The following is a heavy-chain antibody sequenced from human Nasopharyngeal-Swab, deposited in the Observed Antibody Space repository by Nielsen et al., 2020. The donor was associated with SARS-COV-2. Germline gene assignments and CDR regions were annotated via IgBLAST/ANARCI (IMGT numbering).Heavy chain of an antibody. CDR1: GGSISSGGYY. CDR2: IYYSGST. J-gene: IGHJ4*02. CDR3: ARQFRYGVHFDY. Sequence: SETLSLTCTVSGGSISSGGYYWSWIRQHPGKGLEWIGYIYYSGSTYYNPSPKSRVTISVDTSKNQFSLKLSSVTAADTAVYYCARQFRYGVHFDYWGQGTLVTVSS. D-gene: IGHD4-17*01. V-gene: IGHV4-31*03.